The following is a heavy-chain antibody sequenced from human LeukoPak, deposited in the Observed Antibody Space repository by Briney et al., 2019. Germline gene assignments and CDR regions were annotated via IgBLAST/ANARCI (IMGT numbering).Heavy chain of an antibody. J-gene: IGHJ4*02. V-gene: IGHV3-23*01. CDR2: ISADGGST. CDR3: ARDSGWLQPQDY. D-gene: IGHD5-24*01. CDR1: GFPFRRYA. Sequence: GGSLRLSCVGSGFPFRRYAMNWARQAPGKGLEWVAAISADGGSTYDADFGKGRFTISRDNSKNTLYLQMNSLRAEDTAVYYCARDSGWLQPQDYWGQGTLVTVSS.